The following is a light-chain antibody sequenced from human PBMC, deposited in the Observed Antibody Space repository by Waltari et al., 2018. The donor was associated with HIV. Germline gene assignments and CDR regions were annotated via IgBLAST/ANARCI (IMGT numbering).Light chain of an antibody. CDR2: GVT. CDR3: VSYAGVKNRWA. V-gene: IGLV2-8*01. CDR1: SSDVGGYNH. J-gene: IGLJ3*02. Sequence: QSALTQPASASGSPGQSVTISCTGTSSDVGGYNHVSWYQHHPGKAPKILLYGVTSRPSGVPDRFSGSKSGNTASLTVSGLQADDEADYYCVSYAGVKNRWAFGGGTKLTVL.